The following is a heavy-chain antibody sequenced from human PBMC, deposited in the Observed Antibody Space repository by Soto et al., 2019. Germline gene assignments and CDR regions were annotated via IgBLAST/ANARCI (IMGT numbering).Heavy chain of an antibody. CDR3: ASGPRAYYYDSSGYYSCKF. CDR2: IIPIFGTA. Sequence: SVKVSCKASGYTFTSYGISWVRQAPGQGLEWMGGIIPIFGTANYAQKFQGRVTITADESTSTAYMELSSLRSEDTAVYYCASGPRAYYYDSSGYYSCKFWGQGTLVTVSS. J-gene: IGHJ4*02. V-gene: IGHV1-69*13. D-gene: IGHD3-22*01. CDR1: GYTFTSYG.